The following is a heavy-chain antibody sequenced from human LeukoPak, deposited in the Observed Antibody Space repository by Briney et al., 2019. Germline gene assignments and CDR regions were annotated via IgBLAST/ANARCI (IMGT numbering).Heavy chain of an antibody. J-gene: IGHJ4*02. CDR2: INPSGGSS. Sequence: ASVKVSCKASGYTFTSYYVHWVRQAPGQGLEWMGVINPSGGSSSYAQKFQGRVTMTRDTSTRTVYVELSSLRSEDTAVYYCARDDYGRSTNPVDYWGQGTLVTVSS. D-gene: IGHD4-17*01. V-gene: IGHV1-46*01. CDR3: ARDDYGRSTNPVDY. CDR1: GYTFTSYY.